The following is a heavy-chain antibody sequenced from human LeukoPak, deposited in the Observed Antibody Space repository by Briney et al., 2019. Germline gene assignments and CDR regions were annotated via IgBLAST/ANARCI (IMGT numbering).Heavy chain of an antibody. J-gene: IGHJ2*01. Sequence: SETLSLTCTVSGGSISSSSYYWGWIRQPPGKGLEWIGSIYYSGSTYYNPSLKSRVTISVDTSKNQFSLKLSSVTAADTAVYYCARSMALGWWYFDLWGRGTLVTVSS. CDR2: IYYSGST. CDR1: GGSISSSSYY. D-gene: IGHD3-10*01. V-gene: IGHV4-39*01. CDR3: ARSMALGWWYFDL.